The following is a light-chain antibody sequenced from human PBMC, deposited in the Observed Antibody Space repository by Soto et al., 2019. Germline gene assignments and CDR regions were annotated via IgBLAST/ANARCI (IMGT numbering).Light chain of an antibody. J-gene: IGKJ1*01. V-gene: IGKV1-5*03. Sequence: DIQMTQSASTLSGSLGDRVTITCRASQTISSWLAWYQQKPGKAPKLLIYKASSLESGVPSRFSGGGSGTEFTLTISSLKPEDFASYYCQQYNTYSTFGQGTKVDI. CDR3: QQYNTYST. CDR2: KAS. CDR1: QTISSW.